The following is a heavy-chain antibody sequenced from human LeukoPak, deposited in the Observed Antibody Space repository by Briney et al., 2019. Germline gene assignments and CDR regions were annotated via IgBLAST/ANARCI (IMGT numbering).Heavy chain of an antibody. CDR2: ISAYNGNT. CDR1: GYTFTSYG. V-gene: IGHV1-18*01. D-gene: IGHD1-26*01. Sequence: ASVKVSCKASGYTFTSYGISWVRQAPGQGLEWMGWISAYNGNTNYAQKLQGRVTMTTDTSTSTAYMELRSLRSDDTAVYYCARGIVGATTNRWFDPWGQGTLVTVSS. CDR3: ARGIVGATTNRWFDP. J-gene: IGHJ5*02.